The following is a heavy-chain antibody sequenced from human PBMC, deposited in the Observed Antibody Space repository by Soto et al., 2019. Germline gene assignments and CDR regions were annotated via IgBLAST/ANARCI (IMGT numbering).Heavy chain of an antibody. V-gene: IGHV4-59*01. CDR2: IYYSGST. D-gene: IGHD2-15*01. CDR1: GGSISSYY. J-gene: IGHJ4*02. CDR3: ARQLSGYLDY. Sequence: QVQLQESGPGLVKPSETLSLTCTVSGGSISSYYWSWIRQPPGKGLEWIGYIYYSGSTNYNPSLKXXVXRXXDTSKNQFSLKLSSVTAADTAVYYCARQLSGYLDYWGQGTLVTVSS.